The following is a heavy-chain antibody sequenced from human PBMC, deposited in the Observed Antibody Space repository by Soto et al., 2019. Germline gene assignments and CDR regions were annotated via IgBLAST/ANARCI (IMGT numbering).Heavy chain of an antibody. D-gene: IGHD3-10*01. CDR2: IKSKTDGGTT. CDR1: GFAFSNAW. J-gene: IGHJ6*03. V-gene: IGHV3-15*01. Sequence: EVQLVESGGGLVKPGGSLRLSCAASGFAFSNAWMSWVRQAPGKGLEWVGRIKSKTDGGTTDYAAPVKGRFTISRDDSKNTPYLQMNSLKTEDTAVYYCTTVETGWFGELLSYYYYMDVWGKGTTVTVSS. CDR3: TTVETGWFGELLSYYYYMDV.